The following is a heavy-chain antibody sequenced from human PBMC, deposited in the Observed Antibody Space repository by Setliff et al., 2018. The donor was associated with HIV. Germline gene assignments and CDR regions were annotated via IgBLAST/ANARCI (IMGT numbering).Heavy chain of an antibody. D-gene: IGHD2-15*01. V-gene: IGHV4-39*01. CDR1: GGSISSSSYY. J-gene: IGHJ4*02. CDR3: ARQWSGSCSGGSCYPIDS. Sequence: PSETLSLTCTVSGGSISSSSYYWGWIRQPPGKGLEWIGSIYYSGSTYYNPSLKSRVTMSVDTSKNQFSLKLTSVTAADTAVYYCARQWSGSCSGGSCYPIDSWGQGTLVTVSS. CDR2: IYYSGST.